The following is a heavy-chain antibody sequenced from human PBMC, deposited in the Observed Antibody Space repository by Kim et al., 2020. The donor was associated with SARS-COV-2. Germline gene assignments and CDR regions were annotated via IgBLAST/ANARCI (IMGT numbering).Heavy chain of an antibody. V-gene: IGHV3-7*03. D-gene: IGHD6-19*01. J-gene: IGHJ3*02. CDR1: GFTFSSYW. CDR2: IKQDGSEK. CDR3: ARVKREQWLVKGWGPFLATYAFDI. Sequence: GGSLRLSCAASGFTFSSYWMSWVRQAPGKGLEWVANIKQDGSEKYYVDSVKGRFTISRDNAKNSLYLQMNSLRAEDTAVYYCARVKREQWLVKGWGPFLATYAFDIWGQGTMVTVSS.